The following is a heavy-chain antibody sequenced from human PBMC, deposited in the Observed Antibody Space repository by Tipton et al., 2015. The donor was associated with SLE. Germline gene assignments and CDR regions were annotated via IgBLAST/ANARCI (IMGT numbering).Heavy chain of an antibody. CDR2: ISGSGGST. CDR3: ARDGLIATAFDY. J-gene: IGHJ4*02. Sequence: SLRLSCAASGFTFNNYAMSWVRQAPGKGLEWVSAISGSGGSTYYADSVKGRFTISRDNSKNTLYLQMNSLRAEDTALYYCARDGLIATAFDYWGRGTMVTVSS. CDR1: GFTFNNYA. V-gene: IGHV3-23*01. D-gene: IGHD6-13*01.